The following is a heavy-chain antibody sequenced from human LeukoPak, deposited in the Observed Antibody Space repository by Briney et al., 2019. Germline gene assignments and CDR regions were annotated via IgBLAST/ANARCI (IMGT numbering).Heavy chain of an antibody. Sequence: SESLSLTCTASGFSISSYYWSWIRQPPGKGLEWIAYIYYSGSTNYNPSLKSRFTISVDTSKNQFSLKLSSVTAADTAVYYCASQAATAFPHFDYWGQETLVTVSS. CDR2: IYYSGST. D-gene: IGHD2-15*01. CDR3: ASQAATAFPHFDY. J-gene: IGHJ4*02. V-gene: IGHV4-59*08. CDR1: GFSISSYY.